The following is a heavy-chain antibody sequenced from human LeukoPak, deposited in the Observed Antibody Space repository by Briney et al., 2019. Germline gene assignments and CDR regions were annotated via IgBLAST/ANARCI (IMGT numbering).Heavy chain of an antibody. CDR3: ARGFLQLTPYYFDY. J-gene: IGHJ4*02. Sequence: GGSLRLSCAASGFTFSSYSMNWVRQSPEKGLEWVSIIHNDGSTYYADSVKGRFTVSRDNSKNTVSLQMDSLRVDDTGVYYCARGFLQLTPYYFDYWGQGTLVTVSS. D-gene: IGHD5-18*01. CDR2: IHNDGST. V-gene: IGHV3-66*01. CDR1: GFTFSSYS.